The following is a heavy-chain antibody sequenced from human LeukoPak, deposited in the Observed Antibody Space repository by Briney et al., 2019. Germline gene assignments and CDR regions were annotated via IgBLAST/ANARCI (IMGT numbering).Heavy chain of an antibody. J-gene: IGHJ5*02. Sequence: SETLSLTCTASDVSISSSSYYWVWIRQPPGKGRVWIGSIYYTGSTYYNPSLKSRVTMSVDTSKNKFSLKLSSATAADTAVYYCARDSGTTGEVKFDPWGQGTLVTVSS. CDR3: ARDSGTTGEVKFDP. V-gene: IGHV4-39*07. CDR1: DVSISSSSYY. CDR2: IYYTGST. D-gene: IGHD3-10*01.